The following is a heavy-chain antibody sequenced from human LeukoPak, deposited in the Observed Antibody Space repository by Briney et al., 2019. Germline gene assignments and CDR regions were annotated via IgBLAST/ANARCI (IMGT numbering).Heavy chain of an antibody. J-gene: IGHJ4*02. Sequence: GGSLRLSCAVSGFTFSGSAMHWVRQASGKGLEWVGRIRSKANSYATAYAASVKGRFTISRDDSKNTAYLQMNSLKTEDTAVYYCTSLRFAGTTLDYFDYWGQGTLVTVSS. CDR2: IRSKANSYAT. CDR3: TSLRFAGTTLDYFDY. CDR1: GFTFSGSA. V-gene: IGHV3-73*01. D-gene: IGHD1-7*01.